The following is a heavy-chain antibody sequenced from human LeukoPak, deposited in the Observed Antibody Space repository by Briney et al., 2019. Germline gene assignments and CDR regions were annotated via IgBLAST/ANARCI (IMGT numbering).Heavy chain of an antibody. CDR1: GGSISSRSYY. CDR2: IYYSGST. Sequence: SETLSLTCTVSGGSISSRSYYWSWIRQPPGKGLEWIGYIYYSGSTNYNPSLKSRVTISVDTSKNQFSLKLSSVTAADTAVYYCARDRVAAAGTRWYYYYGMDVWGQGTTVTVSS. CDR3: ARDRVAAAGTRWYYYYGMDV. D-gene: IGHD6-13*01. V-gene: IGHV4-61*01. J-gene: IGHJ6*02.